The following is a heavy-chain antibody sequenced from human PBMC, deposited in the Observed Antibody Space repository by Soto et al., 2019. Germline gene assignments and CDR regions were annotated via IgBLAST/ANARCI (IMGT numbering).Heavy chain of an antibody. CDR3: ARLEGSSWYSWDY. D-gene: IGHD6-13*01. J-gene: IGHJ4*02. CDR1: GGSISSGGYY. V-gene: IGHV4-31*03. Sequence: SETLSLTCTVSGGSISSGGYYWSWIRQHPGKGLEWIGYIYYSGSTYYNPSLKSRVTISVDTSKNQFSLKLSSVTAADTAVYYCARLEGSSWYSWDYWGQGTLVTVSS. CDR2: IYYSGST.